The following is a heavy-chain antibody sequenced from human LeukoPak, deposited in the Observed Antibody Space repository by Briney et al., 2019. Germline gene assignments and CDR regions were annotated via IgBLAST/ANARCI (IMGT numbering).Heavy chain of an antibody. CDR1: GYTFTSYD. CDR3: ARGPLELERRYYYYYMDI. D-gene: IGHD1-1*01. CDR2: MNPNSGNT. J-gene: IGHJ6*03. V-gene: IGHV1-8*03. Sequence: ASVKVSCKASGYTFTSYDINWVRQATGQGLEWMGWMNPNSGNTGYAQKFQGRVTITRNTSISTAYMELSSLRSEDTAVYYCARGPLELERRYYYYYMDIWGKGTTVTISS.